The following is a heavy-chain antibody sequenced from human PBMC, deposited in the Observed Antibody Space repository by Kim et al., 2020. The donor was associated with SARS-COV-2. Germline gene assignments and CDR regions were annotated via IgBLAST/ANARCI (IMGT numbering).Heavy chain of an antibody. J-gene: IGHJ4*02. CDR2: IKQDGSEK. V-gene: IGHV3-7*01. D-gene: IGHD6-13*01. Sequence: GGSLRLSCAASGFTFSSYWMSWVRQAPGKGLEWVANIKQDGSEKYYVDSVKGRFTISRDNAKNSLYLQMNSLRAEDTAVYYCACRETGYSSSWFDYWGQGTLVTVSS. CDR3: ACRETGYSSSWFDY. CDR1: GFTFSSYW.